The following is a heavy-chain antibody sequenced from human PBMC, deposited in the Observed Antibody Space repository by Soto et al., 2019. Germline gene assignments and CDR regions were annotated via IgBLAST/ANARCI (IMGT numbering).Heavy chain of an antibody. D-gene: IGHD3-3*01. V-gene: IGHV4-34*01. CDR2: INHSGST. J-gene: IGHJ4*02. CDR1: GGSFSGYY. Sequence: QVQLQQWGAGLLKPSETLSHTCAVYGGSFSGYYWSWIRQPPGKGLEWIGEINHSGSTNYNPSLKSRVTISVDTSKNQFSLKLSSVTAADTAVYYCARVYSGVVIKACSYDYWGQGTLVTVSS. CDR3: ARVYSGVVIKACSYDY.